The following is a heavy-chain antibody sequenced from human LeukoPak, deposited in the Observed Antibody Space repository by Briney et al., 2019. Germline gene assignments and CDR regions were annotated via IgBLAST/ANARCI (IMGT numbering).Heavy chain of an antibody. J-gene: IGHJ6*02. V-gene: IGHV3-23*01. D-gene: IGHD6-19*01. CDR1: GFTFSSYA. CDR2: ISGSGGST. Sequence: GGSLRLSCAASGFTFSSYAMSWVRQAPGKGLEWVSAISGSGGSTYYADSVKGRFTISRDNSKNTLYLQMNSLRAEDTAVYYCAKAVAGTNYYYGMDVWGQGTTVTVSS. CDR3: AKAVAGTNYYYGMDV.